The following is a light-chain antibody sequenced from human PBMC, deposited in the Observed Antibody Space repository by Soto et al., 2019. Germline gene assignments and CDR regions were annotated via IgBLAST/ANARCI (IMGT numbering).Light chain of an antibody. CDR1: QSVLDSSNNRNY. CDR3: QQYYSTSAIT. CDR2: WAS. V-gene: IGKV4-1*01. Sequence: DIVMTQSPASLAVSLGERATINCKSSQSVLDSSNNRNYLAWYQQKPGQPPKLLIYWASTRESGVPGRFRGSGSGTDFTLTINNLQAEDVAVYYCQQYYSTSAITGGQGTRLEIK. J-gene: IGKJ5*01.